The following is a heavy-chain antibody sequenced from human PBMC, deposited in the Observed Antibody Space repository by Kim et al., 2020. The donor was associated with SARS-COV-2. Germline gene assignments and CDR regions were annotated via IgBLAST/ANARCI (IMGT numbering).Heavy chain of an antibody. CDR1: GLTFSSYS. D-gene: IGHD3-22*01. J-gene: IGHJ3*02. Sequence: GGSLRLSCAVSGLTFSSYSMNWVRQAPGKGLQWVAYIRGSCATIYYAESVKGRFTISRDNAKNSLYLEMNILTDEDTAVYYCTSTAPVSSSGRGAFDIWGQGTMVTVSS. V-gene: IGHV3-48*02. CDR3: TSTAPVSSSGRGAFDI. CDR2: IRGSCATI.